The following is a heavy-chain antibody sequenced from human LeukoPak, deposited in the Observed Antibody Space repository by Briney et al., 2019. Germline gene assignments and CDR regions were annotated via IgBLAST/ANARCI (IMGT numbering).Heavy chain of an antibody. CDR3: ARHVYLDY. CDR2: IYPGDSDT. Sequence: LGESLKISCKVSGYSFTSFWIGWVRQMPGKGLEWMGIIYPGDSDTRYTPSFQGQVTISADRSIATAYLQWSSLKASDTAMYYCARHVYLDYWGQGTLVTVSS. J-gene: IGHJ4*02. V-gene: IGHV5-51*01. CDR1: GYSFTSFW. D-gene: IGHD3-9*01.